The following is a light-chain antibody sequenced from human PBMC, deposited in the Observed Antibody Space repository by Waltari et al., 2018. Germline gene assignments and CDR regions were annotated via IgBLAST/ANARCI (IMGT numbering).Light chain of an antibody. Sequence: KFMLTQPHSVAESPGETVTISCTASGGSIASNFVQWYQQRPGSAPTTVIYEDHQRPSGVPGRFPAPFDTSSNTASLTISGLKTEDEADYYCQSYDTDNRGVFGGGTKLTVL. J-gene: IGLJ3*02. CDR2: EDH. V-gene: IGLV6-57*02. CDR1: GGSIASNF. CDR3: QSYDTDNRGV.